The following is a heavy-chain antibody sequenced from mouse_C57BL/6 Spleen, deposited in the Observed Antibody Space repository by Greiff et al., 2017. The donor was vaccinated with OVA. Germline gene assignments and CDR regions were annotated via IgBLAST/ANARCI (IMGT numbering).Heavy chain of an antibody. CDR3: ARQNTTVVAYFDD. J-gene: IGHJ2*01. D-gene: IGHD1-1*01. CDR1: GYTFTSYW. V-gene: IGHV1-52*01. Sequence: QVQLQQPGAELVRPGSSVKLSCKASGYTFTSYWMHWVKQRPIQGLEWIGNIDPSDSETHYNQKFKDKATLTVDKSSSTAYMQLSSLTSEDSAVYYCARQNTTVVAYFDDWGKGTTLTVSS. CDR2: IDPSDSET.